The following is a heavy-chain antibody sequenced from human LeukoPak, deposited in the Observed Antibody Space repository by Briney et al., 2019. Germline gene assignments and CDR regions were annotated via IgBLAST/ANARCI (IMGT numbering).Heavy chain of an antibody. CDR2: INHSGST. J-gene: IGHJ4*02. Sequence: PSETLSLTCAVDGGSFSGYYWSWIRQPPGKGLEWIGEINHSGSTNYNPSLKSRVIMSVDTSKNQFSLKLSSLTAADTAIYYCAREIYYDSSAYDYWGQGTLVTVSS. CDR3: AREIYYDSSAYDY. V-gene: IGHV4-34*01. D-gene: IGHD3-22*01. CDR1: GGSFSGYY.